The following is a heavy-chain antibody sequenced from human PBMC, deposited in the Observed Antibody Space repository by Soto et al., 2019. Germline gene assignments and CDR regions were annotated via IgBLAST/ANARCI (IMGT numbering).Heavy chain of an antibody. Sequence: GGSLRLSCAASGFTFSSYSMNSVRQAPGKGLEWVSSISSSSSYIYYADSVKGRFTISRDNAKNSLYLQMNSLRAEDTAVYYWARDSTPYYDFWSGPGYAFDIWGQGTMVTVSS. CDR2: ISSSSSYI. CDR3: ARDSTPYYDFWSGPGYAFDI. V-gene: IGHV3-21*01. J-gene: IGHJ3*02. D-gene: IGHD3-3*01. CDR1: GFTFSSYS.